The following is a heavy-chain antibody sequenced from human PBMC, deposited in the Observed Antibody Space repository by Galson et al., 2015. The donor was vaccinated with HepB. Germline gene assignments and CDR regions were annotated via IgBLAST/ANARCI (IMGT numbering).Heavy chain of an antibody. Sequence: SLRLSCAASGFTFSQARMSWVRQAPGKGLEWVGRIKAGGGSGTTEYAAPVKGRFTISRDDSKSAFHLQMDSLKTEDTAIYYCTADLPGYGAGAFDFWGQGTLVTVSS. CDR2: IKAGGGSGTT. V-gene: IGHV3-15*01. CDR3: TADLPGYGAGAFDF. D-gene: IGHD4-17*01. J-gene: IGHJ4*02. CDR1: GFTFSQAR.